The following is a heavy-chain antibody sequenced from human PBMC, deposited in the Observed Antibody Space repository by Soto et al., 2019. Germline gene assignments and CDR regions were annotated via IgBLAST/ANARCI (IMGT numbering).Heavy chain of an antibody. CDR3: AKGRTMGATTVYFDY. Sequence: GGSLRLSCAASGFTFSSYGMHWVRQAPGKGLEWVAVISYDGSNKYYADSVKGRFTISRDNSKNTLYLQMNSLRAEDTAVYYCAKGRTMGATTVYFDYWGQGTLVTVSS. CDR2: ISYDGSNK. D-gene: IGHD1-26*01. J-gene: IGHJ4*02. V-gene: IGHV3-30*18. CDR1: GFTFSSYG.